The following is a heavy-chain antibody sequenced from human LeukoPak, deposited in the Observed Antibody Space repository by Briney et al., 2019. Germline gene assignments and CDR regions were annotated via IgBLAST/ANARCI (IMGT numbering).Heavy chain of an antibody. V-gene: IGHV3-23*01. CDR3: AKWLDGTDWYFDL. Sequence: GRSLRLSCRASGFTFRSLAVTWVRQAPGKGLEWVSGISGSGGSTYYADSVKGRFAISRDNSKNTVSLQMNSLRAEDTAVYYCAKWLDGTDWYFDLWGRGTLVAVTS. CDR2: ISGSGGST. J-gene: IGHJ2*01. D-gene: IGHD1-26*01. CDR1: GFTFRSLA.